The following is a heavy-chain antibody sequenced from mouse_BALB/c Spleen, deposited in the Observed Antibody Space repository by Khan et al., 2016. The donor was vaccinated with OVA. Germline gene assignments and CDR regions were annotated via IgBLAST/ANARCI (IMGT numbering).Heavy chain of an antibody. J-gene: IGHJ2*01. V-gene: IGHV1S81*02. CDR1: GYTFTSYW. Sequence: QVQLQQSGAELVKAGASVKMSCKASGYTFTSYWMHWVKQRLGQGLEWFAETNPTNGRIYYNEKFKSKATLTVDKSSSPAYMLLRGPTFEDSAVFYCARIKKIVATYFDYWGQGTTLTVSA. D-gene: IGHD1-1*01. CDR3: ARIKKIVATYFDY. CDR2: TNPTNGRI.